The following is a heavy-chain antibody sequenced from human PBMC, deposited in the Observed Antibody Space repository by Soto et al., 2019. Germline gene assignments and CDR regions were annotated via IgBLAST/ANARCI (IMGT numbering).Heavy chain of an antibody. Sequence: QVQLQQWGAGLLKPSETLSLTCAVYGGSFSGYYWSWIRQPPGKGLEWIGEINHSGSTNYTPSLKCRVTIALDTSKNQFSLKLSSVTAADTAVYDCARGTYSSSWYISGLSRAEYFQHWGQGTLVTVCS. V-gene: IGHV4-34*01. D-gene: IGHD6-13*01. CDR1: GGSFSGYY. J-gene: IGHJ1*01. CDR3: ARGTYSSSWYISGLSRAEYFQH. CDR2: INHSGST.